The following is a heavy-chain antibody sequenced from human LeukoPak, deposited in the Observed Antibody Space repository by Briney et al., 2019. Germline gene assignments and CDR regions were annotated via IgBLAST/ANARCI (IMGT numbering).Heavy chain of an antibody. V-gene: IGHV4-39*07. J-gene: IGHJ3*02. Sequence: SETLSLTCTVSGGSISSSSYYWGWIRQPPGKGLEWIGSIYYSGSTYYNPSLKSRVTISVDTSKNQFSLKLSSVTAADTAVYYCARPGRSYYGSGSYYPDDAFDIWGQGTMVTVSS. CDR1: GGSISSSSYY. CDR2: IYYSGST. D-gene: IGHD3-10*01. CDR3: ARPGRSYYGSGSYYPDDAFDI.